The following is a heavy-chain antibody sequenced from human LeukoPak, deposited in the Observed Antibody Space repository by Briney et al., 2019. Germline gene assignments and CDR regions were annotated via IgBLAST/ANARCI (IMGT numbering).Heavy chain of an antibody. V-gene: IGHV5-51*01. CDR1: GYSFTSYW. D-gene: IGHD5-12*01. CDR3: ARVPLRGYSGFDN. J-gene: IGHJ4*02. Sequence: GESLKISCKGSGYSFTSYWIGWVRQMPGKGLEWMGIIYPGDSDTRYSPSFQGQVSISADRSISTAYLQWSSLKASDTAMYHCARVPLRGYSGFDNWGQGTLVTVSS. CDR2: IYPGDSDT.